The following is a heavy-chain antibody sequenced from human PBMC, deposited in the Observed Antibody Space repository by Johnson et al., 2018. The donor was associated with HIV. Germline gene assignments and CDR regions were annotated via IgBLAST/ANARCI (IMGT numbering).Heavy chain of an antibody. CDR3: AKVSGGGIVRWDI. V-gene: IGHV3-23*04. J-gene: IGHJ3*02. CDR1: GFAFSNYA. CDR2: ITGSGGNT. D-gene: IGHD3-10*01. Sequence: VQLVESGGGVVRPGGSLRLSCAASGFAFSNYAMTWVRQAPGKGLEWVSSITGSGGNTYDADSVKGRFTISRDKSKNTLYLQMNSLRAEDTAVYYCAKVSGGGIVRWDIWGQGTMVTVSS.